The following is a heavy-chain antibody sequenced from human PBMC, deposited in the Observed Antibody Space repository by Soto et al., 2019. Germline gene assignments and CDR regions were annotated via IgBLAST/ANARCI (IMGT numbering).Heavy chain of an antibody. J-gene: IGHJ5*02. CDR2: IYYSGST. CDR3: ARSGPYSSSALNWFDP. V-gene: IGHV4-59*01. D-gene: IGHD6-6*01. CDR1: GGSISSDY. Sequence: PSETLSLTCTVSGGSISSDYWNWIRHPPGKGLEWIGCIYYSGSTNYNPSLKSRVTISVDTSKNQFSLKLSSVTAADTAVYYCARSGPYSSSALNWFDPWGQGTLVTVSS.